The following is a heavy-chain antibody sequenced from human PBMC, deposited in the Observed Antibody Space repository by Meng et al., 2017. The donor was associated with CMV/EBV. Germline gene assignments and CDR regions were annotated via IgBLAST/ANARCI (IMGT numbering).Heavy chain of an antibody. CDR2: IGGGGGTT. D-gene: IGHD6-19*01. J-gene: IGHJ5*02. V-gene: IGHV3-23*01. CDR1: GFTFGSFA. Sequence: CADSGFTFGSFAMNWVRQAPGKGLAWVSSIGGGGGTTYYADSVQGRFTISRDNSENMLYLQMNSLRAEDTAVYYCAPRGAVTSNWFDPWGQGTLVTVSS. CDR3: APRGAVTSNWFDP.